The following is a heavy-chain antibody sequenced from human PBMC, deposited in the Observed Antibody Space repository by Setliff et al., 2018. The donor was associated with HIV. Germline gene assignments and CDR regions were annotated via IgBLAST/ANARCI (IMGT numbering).Heavy chain of an antibody. D-gene: IGHD3-3*01. CDR1: GGSIDSTSYY. CDR2: IYYSGTT. V-gene: IGHV4-39*01. CDR3: VRPSLGIGGGSIFHN. Sequence: SETLSLTCTVSGGSIDSTSYYWGWIRQPPGKGLEWIGSIYYSGTTYYNPSLKSRVTISVDGSRNQFSLTLSSVTAADTAVYYCVRPSLGIGGGSIFHNWGQGTLVTVSS. J-gene: IGHJ4*02.